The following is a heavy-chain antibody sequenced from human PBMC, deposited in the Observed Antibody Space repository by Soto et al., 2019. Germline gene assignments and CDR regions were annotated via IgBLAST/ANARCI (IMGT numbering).Heavy chain of an antibody. Sequence: GGSLRLSCAASGFPFSRYDMHWVRQAPGKGLEWVAVLWFDGGNEYYADSVQGRFTISRDNSKNTLYLQMGSLRAEDTAVYYCAKVLYASESFDSEEAPYGMDVWGQGTTVTVSS. CDR1: GFPFSRYD. CDR3: AKVLYASESFDSEEAPYGMDV. D-gene: IGHD3-10*01. V-gene: IGHV3-33*06. CDR2: LWFDGGNE. J-gene: IGHJ6*02.